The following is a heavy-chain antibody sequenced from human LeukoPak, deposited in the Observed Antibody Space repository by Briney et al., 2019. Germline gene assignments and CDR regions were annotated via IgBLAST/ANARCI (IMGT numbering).Heavy chain of an antibody. V-gene: IGHV4-4*02. Sequence: SETLSLTCAVSGGSISSNNWWSWVRQPTGKGLEWIGEIHHSGSTNYNPSLKSRVTISIDKSKNQFSLKLSSVTAADTAVYYCAKKIAVPAYYFDCWGRGTLVTVSS. CDR2: IHHSGST. J-gene: IGHJ4*02. CDR3: AKKIAVPAYYFDC. D-gene: IGHD6-19*01. CDR1: GGSISSNNW.